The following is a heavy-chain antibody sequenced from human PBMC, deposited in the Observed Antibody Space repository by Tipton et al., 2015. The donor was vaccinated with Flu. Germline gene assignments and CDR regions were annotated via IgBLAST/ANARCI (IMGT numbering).Heavy chain of an antibody. V-gene: IGHV3-11*01. CDR1: GFTMSDYY. Sequence: SLRLSCAVSGFTMSDYYMSWIRQAPGKGLEWLSYSSPSAATIKYADSVKGRFTISRDFAKGSLYLQMNSLRAEDTAVYYCARHKPWIQLWSLDFWGQGALVTVSS. J-gene: IGHJ4*02. D-gene: IGHD5-18*01. CDR2: SSPSAATI. CDR3: ARHKPWIQLWSLDF.